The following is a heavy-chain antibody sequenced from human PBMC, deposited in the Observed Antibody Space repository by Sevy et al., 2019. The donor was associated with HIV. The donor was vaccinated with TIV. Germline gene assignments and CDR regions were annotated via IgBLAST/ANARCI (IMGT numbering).Heavy chain of an antibody. V-gene: IGHV3-30*18. D-gene: IGHD3-22*01. Sequence: GGSLRLSCAASGFTFSSYGMHWVRQAPGKGLEWVAVISYDGSNKYYADSVKGRFTISRDNSKNTPYLQMNSLRAEDTAVYYCAKADSQGPYYYDSSGYFDYWGQGTLVTVSS. CDR3: AKADSQGPYYYDSSGYFDY. CDR1: GFTFSSYG. CDR2: ISYDGSNK. J-gene: IGHJ4*02.